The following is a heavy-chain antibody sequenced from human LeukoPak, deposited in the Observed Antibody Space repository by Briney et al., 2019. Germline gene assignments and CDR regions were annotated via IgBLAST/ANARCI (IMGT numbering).Heavy chain of an antibody. CDR2: ISYDGSNN. CDR1: GLTFSSNG. D-gene: IGHD6-19*01. CDR3: AKDRGSGTYYYYGMDV. Sequence: PGGSLRLSCAASGLTFSSNGMHWVRRAPGKGLEWVAVISYDGSNNYYADSVKGRFTISRDNSKNTLYLQMNSLRAEDTAVYYCAKDRGSGTYYYYGMDVWGQGTTVTVSS. J-gene: IGHJ6*02. V-gene: IGHV3-30*18.